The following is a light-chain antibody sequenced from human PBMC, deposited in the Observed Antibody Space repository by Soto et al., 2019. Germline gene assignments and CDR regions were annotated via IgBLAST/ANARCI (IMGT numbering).Light chain of an antibody. CDR3: EQHGSSPPT. Sequence: EIVLTQSPGTLSLSPGERATLSFMASQSVNNNYLAWYQQKPGQAPRLLIYGASTRATGIPDRFSGSGSGTDFTLTISRLEPEDFAVYYCEQHGSSPPTFGGGTKVDIK. V-gene: IGKV3-20*01. CDR1: QSVNNNY. J-gene: IGKJ4*01. CDR2: GAS.